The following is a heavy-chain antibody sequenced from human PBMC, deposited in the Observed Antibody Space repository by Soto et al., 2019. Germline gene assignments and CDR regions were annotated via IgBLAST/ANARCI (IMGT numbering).Heavy chain of an antibody. J-gene: IGHJ4*02. Sequence: GGSLRLSCAASGFTFSDYYMSWIRQAPGKGLEWVSYISSSGSTIYYADSVKGRFTISRDNAKNSLYLQMNSLRAEDTAVYYCAREENLYSGYDYPDYWGQGTLVTVSS. CDR3: AREENLYSGYDYPDY. D-gene: IGHD5-12*01. CDR2: ISSSGSTI. CDR1: GFTFSDYY. V-gene: IGHV3-11*01.